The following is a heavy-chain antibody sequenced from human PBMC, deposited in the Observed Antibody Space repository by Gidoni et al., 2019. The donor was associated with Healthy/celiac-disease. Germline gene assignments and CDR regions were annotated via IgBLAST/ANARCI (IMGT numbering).Heavy chain of an antibody. CDR2: TYYRSKWYN. CDR1: GDSVSSNRAA. J-gene: IGHJ4*02. V-gene: IGHV6-1*01. CDR3: ASGSGSFDY. D-gene: IGHD6-19*01. Sequence: QVQLQQSGPGLVKPSQTVSLTCPISGDSVSSNRAAWNWIRQSPSRGLEGLGRTYYRSKWYNDYAVSVKSRITITPDTSKNQFSLQLNSVTPEDTAVYYCASGSGSFDYWGQGTLVTVSS.